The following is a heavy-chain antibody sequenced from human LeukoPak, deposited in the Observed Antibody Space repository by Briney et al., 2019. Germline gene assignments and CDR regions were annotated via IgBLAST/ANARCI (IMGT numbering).Heavy chain of an antibody. Sequence: ASVKLSCKASGYTFTSYSMHWVRQAPGQRLEWMGWINAGNGNTKYSQKFQGRVTITRDTSASTAYMELSSLRSEDTAVYYCARGGIAAAGTSWGQGTLVTVSS. CDR1: GYTFTSYS. V-gene: IGHV1-3*01. CDR2: INAGNGNT. D-gene: IGHD6-13*01. CDR3: ARGGIAAAGTS. J-gene: IGHJ5*02.